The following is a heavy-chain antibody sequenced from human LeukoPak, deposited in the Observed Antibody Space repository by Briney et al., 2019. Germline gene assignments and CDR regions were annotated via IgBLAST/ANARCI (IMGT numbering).Heavy chain of an antibody. CDR1: GFTVSSNY. Sequence: PGGSLRLSCEASGFTVSSNYMSWVRQAPGKGLEWVSVIYSGGSTYYADSVKGRFTISRDNSKNTLYLQMNSQRAEDTAVYCCARDRMGAASYYYYYMDVWGKGTTVTVSS. D-gene: IGHD1-26*01. V-gene: IGHV3-53*01. J-gene: IGHJ6*03. CDR3: ARDRMGAASYYYYYMDV. CDR2: IYSGGST.